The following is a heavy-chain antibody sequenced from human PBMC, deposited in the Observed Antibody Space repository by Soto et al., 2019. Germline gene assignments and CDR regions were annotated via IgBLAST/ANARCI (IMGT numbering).Heavy chain of an antibody. D-gene: IGHD3-10*01. CDR2: ISSDGNAK. CDR1: GFTFSNYG. V-gene: IGHV3-30*18. CDR3: AKGSCSAQQFLDH. J-gene: IGHJ1*01. Sequence: QVQLVESGGGVVQPGRSLRLSCAASGFTFSNYGMHWVRQAPGKGLEWVTTISSDGNAKYYAGSVKGRFTSSRDNSENTLVLQMNGLRAEDTAVYYCAKGSCSAQQFLDHWGQGTLVTFSS.